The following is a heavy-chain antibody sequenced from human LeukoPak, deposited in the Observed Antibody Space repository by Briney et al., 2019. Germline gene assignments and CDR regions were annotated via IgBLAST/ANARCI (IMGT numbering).Heavy chain of an antibody. V-gene: IGHV1-2*02. D-gene: IGHD3-3*01. CDR1: GYSFTGHY. Sequence: ASVKVSCKASGYSFTGHYMHWVRQAPGQGLEWMGWINPKSGGTNYAQKFQGRVTMTRDTSISTAYMELSRLRSDDTAVYYCARDKSDFWSGTNYYYYMDVWGKGTTVTVSS. CDR2: INPKSGGT. CDR3: ARDKSDFWSGTNYYYYMDV. J-gene: IGHJ6*03.